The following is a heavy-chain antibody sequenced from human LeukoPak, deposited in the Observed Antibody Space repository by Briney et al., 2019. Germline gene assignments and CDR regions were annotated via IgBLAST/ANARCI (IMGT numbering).Heavy chain of an antibody. CDR3: AACYDSSGYYDY. CDR1: GFTFSSYS. D-gene: IGHD3-22*01. J-gene: IGHJ4*02. V-gene: IGHV3-21*04. Sequence: GGSLRLSCAASGFTFSSYSMNWVRQAPGKGLEWVSSISSSSYIYYADSVKGRFTISRDNAKNTLYLEMNSLRAEDTAVYYCAACYDSSGYYDYWGQGTLVTVSS. CDR2: ISSSSYI.